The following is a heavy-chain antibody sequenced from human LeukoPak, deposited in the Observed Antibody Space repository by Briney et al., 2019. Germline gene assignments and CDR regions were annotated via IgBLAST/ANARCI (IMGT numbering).Heavy chain of an antibody. CDR1: GYTFTGYY. CDR2: INPNSGVT. CDR3: ARDMSDSSGGTEGAFDI. J-gene: IGHJ3*02. D-gene: IGHD6-19*01. V-gene: IGHV1-2*02. Sequence: ASVKVSCKASGYTFTGYYMHWVRQAPGQGLEWMGWINPNSGVTNYAQKFQGRVTMTRDTSISTAYMELSRLRSDDTAVYYCARDMSDSSGGTEGAFDIWGQGTMVTVSS.